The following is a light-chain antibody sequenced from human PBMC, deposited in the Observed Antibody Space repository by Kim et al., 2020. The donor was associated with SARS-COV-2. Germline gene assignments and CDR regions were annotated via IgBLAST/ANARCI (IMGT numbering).Light chain of an antibody. CDR1: SSNIGDNY. J-gene: IGLJ3*02. V-gene: IGLV1-51*01. Sequence: QSVLTQPPSVSAAPGQKVTISCSGSSSNIGDNYVSWYQHLPGTAPKLLIYENDKRPSGIPDRFSGSKSGTSATLVITGLQTGDEADYYCATWDDSLDVGVFGGGTQLTVL. CDR2: END. CDR3: ATWDDSLDVGV.